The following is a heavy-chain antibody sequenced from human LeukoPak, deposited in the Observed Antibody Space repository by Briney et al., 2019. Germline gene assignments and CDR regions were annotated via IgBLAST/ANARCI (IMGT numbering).Heavy chain of an antibody. J-gene: IGHJ5*01. V-gene: IGHV4-59*08. D-gene: IGHD3-16*01. CDR2: IYYSGST. CDR3: ARRSLGKGSWFDP. Sequence: PSETLSLTCTVSGGSISSYYWSWIRQPPGKGLEWIGYIYYSGSTNYNPSLKSRVTISVDTSKNQFSLKLSSVTAADTAVYYCARRSLGKGSWFDPWGQGTTVTVSS. CDR1: GGSISSYY.